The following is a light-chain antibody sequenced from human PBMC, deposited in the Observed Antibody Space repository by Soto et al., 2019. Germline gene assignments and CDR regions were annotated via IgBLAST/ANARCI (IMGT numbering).Light chain of an antibody. CDR2: SAN. J-gene: IGKJ1*01. CDR3: LQHKSYPRT. V-gene: IGKV1-17*03. Sequence: DIQMTQSPSDMSASVGDRVTITCRASQDISNFLVWFQQRPGKVPKRLMYSANRLESGVPSRFSGSGSGTEFTLTSSSLQPEDFATDYCLQHKSYPRTFGQGTKVDIK. CDR1: QDISNF.